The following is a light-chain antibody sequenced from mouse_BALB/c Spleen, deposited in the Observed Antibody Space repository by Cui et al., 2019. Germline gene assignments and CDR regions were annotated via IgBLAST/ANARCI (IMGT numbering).Light chain of an antibody. V-gene: IGKV4-68*01. CDR3: QQWNSNPLT. J-gene: IGKJ5*01. CDR2: LTS. Sequence: QIAPTQAPATLPASPGTKVTMTCIGRSSVSYMYWYQQKPRSAPKPWIYLTSNLASGVPARFSGSGSGTAYSLTISSMEAEDAATYYCQQWNSNPLTFGAGTKLELK. CDR1: SSVSY.